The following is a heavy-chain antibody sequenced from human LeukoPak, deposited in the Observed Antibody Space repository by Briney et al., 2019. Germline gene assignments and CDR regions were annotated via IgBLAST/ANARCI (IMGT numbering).Heavy chain of an antibody. CDR2: ISFDESSE. J-gene: IGHJ4*02. CDR3: AKEVGYGSPYFDY. V-gene: IGHV3-30*18. D-gene: IGHD5-12*01. Sequence: PGGSLRLSCAASGFTFSDHGIHWVRQAPGKGLEWVALISFDESSEYYADSVKGRFSISRDNSKNTLYLQMNNARVDDTAVYYCAKEVGYGSPYFDYWGQGTLVTVSS. CDR1: GFTFSDHG.